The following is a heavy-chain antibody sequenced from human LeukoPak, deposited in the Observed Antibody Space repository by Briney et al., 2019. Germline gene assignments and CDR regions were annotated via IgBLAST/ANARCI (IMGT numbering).Heavy chain of an antibody. CDR2: INPSGGST. J-gene: IGHJ3*02. CDR1: GYTFTSYY. D-gene: IGHD3-22*01. Sequence: ASVKVSCKAFGYTFTSYYMHWVRQAPGQGLEWMGIINPSGGSTSYAQKFQGRVTMTRDTSTSTVYMELSSLRSEDTAVYYCARTVYYDSSGYYYGSDAFDIWGQGTMVTVSS. V-gene: IGHV1-46*01. CDR3: ARTVYYDSSGYYYGSDAFDI.